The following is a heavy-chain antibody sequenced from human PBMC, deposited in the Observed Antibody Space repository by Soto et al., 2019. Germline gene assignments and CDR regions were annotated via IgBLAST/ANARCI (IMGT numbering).Heavy chain of an antibody. Sequence: PGGSLRLSCAASGFTFSSYAMSWVRHAPGKGLEWVSAISGSGGSTYYADSVKGRFTISRDNSKNTLYLQMNSLRAEDTAVYYCAKELYGSGSYGYYYYYGMDVWGQGTTVTVSS. CDR2: ISGSGGST. D-gene: IGHD3-10*01. V-gene: IGHV3-23*01. CDR1: GFTFSSYA. J-gene: IGHJ6*02. CDR3: AKELYGSGSYGYYYYYGMDV.